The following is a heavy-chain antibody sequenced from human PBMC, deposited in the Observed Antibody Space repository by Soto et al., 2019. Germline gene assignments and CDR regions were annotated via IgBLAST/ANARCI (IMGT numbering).Heavy chain of an antibody. Sequence: SETLSLTCTVSGGSISGYYWSWIRQSPGKGLEWIGYIYYTESTNYNPSLKSRVTISLDTSENQFSLKLGSVTAADTAVYYCARRGSFSSSWPRIRGDYFDYWGQGTLVTVSS. D-gene: IGHD6-13*01. CDR3: ARRGSFSSSWPRIRGDYFDY. CDR2: IYYTEST. V-gene: IGHV4-59*08. J-gene: IGHJ4*02. CDR1: GGSISGYY.